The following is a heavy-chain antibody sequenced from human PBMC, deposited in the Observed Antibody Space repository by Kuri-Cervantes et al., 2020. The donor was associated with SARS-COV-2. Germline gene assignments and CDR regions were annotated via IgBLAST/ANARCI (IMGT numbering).Heavy chain of an antibody. D-gene: IGHD1-1*01. CDR2: INPNSGGT. CDR1: GYTFSDHY. J-gene: IGHJ4*02. Sequence: ASVKVSCKAFGYTFSDHYMYWVRQAPGQGPEWMGWINPNSGGTNYAQKFQGRVTITTDESTSTAYMELSSLRSEDTAVYYCVTWNYAVYWGQGTLVTVSS. V-gene: IGHV1-2*02. CDR3: VTWNYAVY.